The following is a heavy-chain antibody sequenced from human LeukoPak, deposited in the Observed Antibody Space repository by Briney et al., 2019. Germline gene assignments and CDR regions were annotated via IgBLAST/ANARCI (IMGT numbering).Heavy chain of an antibody. D-gene: IGHD2-8*01. V-gene: IGHV1-69*05. CDR2: IIPMLDMA. CDR3: ARYSYGVCFFDF. CDR1: GGTFSGYV. Sequence: SAKVSCKASGGTFSGYVISWVRQAPGPGLEWMGGIIPMLDMANYAQKFQGRVTVTTDESTSTANMEMRRLRSEDTAIYYCARYSYGVCFFDFWAQGTLVT. J-gene: IGHJ4*02.